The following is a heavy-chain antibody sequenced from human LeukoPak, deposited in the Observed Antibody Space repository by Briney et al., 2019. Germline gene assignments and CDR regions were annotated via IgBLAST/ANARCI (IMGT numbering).Heavy chain of an antibody. CDR2: MNPNSGST. J-gene: IGHJ6*03. D-gene: IGHD2-2*01. V-gene: IGHV1-8*03. CDR1: GYTFTSYD. Sequence: ASVKVSCKASGYTFTSYDINWVRQATGQGLEWMGWMNPNSGSTGYAQKFQGRVTITRNTSISTAYMELSSLRSEDTAVYYCAREVPAAMGRYYYYYYMDVWGKGTTVTVSS. CDR3: AREVPAAMGRYYYYYYMDV.